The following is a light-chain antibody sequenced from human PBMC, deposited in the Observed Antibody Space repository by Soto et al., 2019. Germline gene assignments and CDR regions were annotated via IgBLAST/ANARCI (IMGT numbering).Light chain of an antibody. Sequence: IQLTQSPSSLSASVGHRVIITCRASQTISSHLNWYQQKPGKAPNLLVYAASSLQSGVPSRFTGSGSGTDFTLTISSLQPEDFATYFCQQSYTTPITCGQGTRLEIK. CDR2: AAS. J-gene: IGKJ5*01. V-gene: IGKV1-39*01. CDR1: QTISSH. CDR3: QQSYTTPIT.